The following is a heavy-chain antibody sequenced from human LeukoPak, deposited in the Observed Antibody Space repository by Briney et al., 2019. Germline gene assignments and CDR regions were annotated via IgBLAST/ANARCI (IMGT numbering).Heavy chain of an antibody. V-gene: IGHV1-8*01. D-gene: IGHD3-22*01. CDR1: GYTFTSYD. CDR2: MNPNSGNT. J-gene: IGHJ3*02. Sequence: ASVKVSCKASGYTFTSYDINWVRQATGQGLEWMGWMNPNSGNTGYAQKFQGRVTMTRNTSISTAYMELSSLRSEDTAVYYCARGRKRYYDRSGYAFYILGQGTMATGSS. CDR3: ARGRKRYYDRSGYAFYI.